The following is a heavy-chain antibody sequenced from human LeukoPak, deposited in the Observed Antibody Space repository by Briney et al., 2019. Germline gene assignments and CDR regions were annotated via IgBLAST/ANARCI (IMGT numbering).Heavy chain of an antibody. Sequence: GGSLRLSCAASGFTFSSYAMSWVRQAPGKGLEWVSAISGSGGSTYYADSVKGRFTISRDNSKNTLYLQMNSLRAEDTAVYYCAREGITIFGVVIRNAFDIWGQGTMVTVSS. CDR1: GFTFSSYA. J-gene: IGHJ3*02. D-gene: IGHD3-3*01. CDR3: AREGITIFGVVIRNAFDI. V-gene: IGHV3-23*01. CDR2: ISGSGGST.